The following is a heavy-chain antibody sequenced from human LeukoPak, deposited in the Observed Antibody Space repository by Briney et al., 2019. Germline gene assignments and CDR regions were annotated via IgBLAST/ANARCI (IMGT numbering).Heavy chain of an antibody. D-gene: IGHD4-23*01. CDR2: IYTSGST. J-gene: IGHJ4*02. CDR1: GGSISSYY. CDR3: ATTTVVTPGSFDY. V-gene: IGHV4-4*07. Sequence: ETLSLTCTVSGGSISSYYWSWILQPAGKGLEWIVRIYTSGSTNYNPSLKSRVTMSVDTSKNQFSLKLSSVTAADTAVYYCATTTVVTPGSFDYWGQGTLVTVSS.